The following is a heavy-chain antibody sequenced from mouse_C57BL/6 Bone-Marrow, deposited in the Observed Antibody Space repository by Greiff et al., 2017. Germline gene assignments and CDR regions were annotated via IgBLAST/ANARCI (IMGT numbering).Heavy chain of an antibody. CDR2: IYPGSGST. V-gene: IGHV1-55*01. Sequence: QVQLQQPGAELVKPGASVKMSCKASGYTFTSYWITWVKQRPGQGLEWIGAIYPGSGSTNYNEKFQSKATLTVDTASSTAYMQLSSLTSEDSAVYYCAREGDYYGSTYYAMDYWGQGTSVTGSS. D-gene: IGHD1-1*01. J-gene: IGHJ4*01. CDR3: AREGDYYGSTYYAMDY. CDR1: GYTFTSYW.